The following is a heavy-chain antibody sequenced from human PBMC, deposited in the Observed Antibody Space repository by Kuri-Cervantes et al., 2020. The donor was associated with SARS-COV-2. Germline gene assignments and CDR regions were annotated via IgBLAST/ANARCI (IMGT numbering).Heavy chain of an antibody. D-gene: IGHD1-26*01. Sequence: GSLRLSCTVSSGSMSGHYWSWIRQPPGKGLEYIGDISYSGSTDYNPSLKSRVTISVDTSKNQFSLKLSSVTAADTAVYYRAREVGSGSYDYWGQGTLVTVSS. CDR3: AREVGSGSYDY. V-gene: IGHV4-59*11. CDR1: SGSMSGHY. J-gene: IGHJ4*02. CDR2: ISYSGST.